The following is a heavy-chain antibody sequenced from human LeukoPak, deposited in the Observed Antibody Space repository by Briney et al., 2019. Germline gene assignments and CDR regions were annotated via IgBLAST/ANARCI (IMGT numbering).Heavy chain of an antibody. CDR1: GYTFTSYY. CDR2: INPSGDST. V-gene: IGHV1-46*01. CDR3: ARDAYYYDSSGYYSGWFDP. D-gene: IGHD3-22*01. J-gene: IGHJ5*02. Sequence: GASVKVSCKASGYTFTSYYMHWVRQAPGQGLEWMGIINPSGDSTSYAQKFQGRVTMTRDTSTSTVYMELSSLRSEDTAVYYCARDAYYYDSSGYYSGWFDPWGQGTLVTVSS.